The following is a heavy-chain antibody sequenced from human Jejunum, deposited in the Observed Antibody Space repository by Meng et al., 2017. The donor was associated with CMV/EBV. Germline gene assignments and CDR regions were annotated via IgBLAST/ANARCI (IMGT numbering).Heavy chain of an antibody. D-gene: IGHD1-14*01. V-gene: IGHV1-2*02. CDR1: Y. Sequence: YIHWSRQAPGQGPEWMGCINPKHGLTNSAPKLEGSIAMTRDSSISTAYTDLSEMTSDDTAMEYSARDRTSAPTTCRGGWEYNFDYWGQGILVTVSS. CDR3: ARDRTSAPTTCRGGWEYNFDY. CDR2: INPKHGLT. J-gene: IGHJ4*02.